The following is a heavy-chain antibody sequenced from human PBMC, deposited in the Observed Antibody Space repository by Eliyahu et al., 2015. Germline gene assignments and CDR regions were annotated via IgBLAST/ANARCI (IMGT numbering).Heavy chain of an antibody. V-gene: IGHV3-53*01. D-gene: IGHD6-13*01. J-gene: IGHJ5*02. CDR2: VYSGGST. CDR3: ARGLGGSWYGNWFDP. CDR1: GFTVSSNX. Sequence: EVQLVESGGGLIQXGGSLRLSCAASGFTVSSNXMXWVRQAPGKGLEWXSVVYSGGSTYYADXVKGXFTISRDNSKNTLYLQMNSLRAEDTAVYYCARGLGGSWYGNWFDPWGQGTLVTVSS.